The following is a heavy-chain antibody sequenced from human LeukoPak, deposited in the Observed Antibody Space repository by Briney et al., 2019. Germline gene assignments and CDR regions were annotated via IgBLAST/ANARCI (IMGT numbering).Heavy chain of an antibody. CDR1: GFMFSSNW. J-gene: IGHJ4*02. CDR3: AKDKGGSYYPAYFDY. CDR2: ISGSGGST. V-gene: IGHV3-23*01. Sequence: PGGSLRLSCAASGFMFSSNWMSWVRLAPGKGLEWVSAISGSGGSTYNADSVKGRFTISRDNSKNTLYLRMNSLRAEDTAVYYCAKDKGGSYYPAYFDYWGQGTLVTVSS. D-gene: IGHD1-26*01.